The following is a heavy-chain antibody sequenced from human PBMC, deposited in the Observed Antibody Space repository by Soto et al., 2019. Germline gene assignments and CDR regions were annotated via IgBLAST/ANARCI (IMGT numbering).Heavy chain of an antibody. CDR2: ISYDGSNK. V-gene: IGHV3-30*18. Sequence: VGSLRLSCAASGFTFSSYGMHWVRQAPGKGLEWVAVISYDGSNKYYADSVKGRFTISRDNSKNTLYLQMNSLRAEDTAVYYCAKGWDYYDSSGYFDYWGQGTLVTVSS. D-gene: IGHD3-22*01. CDR1: GFTFSSYG. J-gene: IGHJ4*02. CDR3: AKGWDYYDSSGYFDY.